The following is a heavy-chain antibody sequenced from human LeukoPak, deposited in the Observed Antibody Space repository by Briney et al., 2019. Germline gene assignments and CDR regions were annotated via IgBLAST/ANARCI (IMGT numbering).Heavy chain of an antibody. V-gene: IGHV1-3*01. J-gene: IGHJ4*02. Sequence: ASVKVSCKASGYTFTSYAVHWVRQAPGQRLEWMGWINAGNGNTKYSQKFQGRVTITRDTSASTAYMELSSLRSEDTAVYYCARESSDYDILTGYYTIPLFDYWGQGTLVTVSS. CDR2: INAGNGNT. CDR1: GYTFTSYA. D-gene: IGHD3-9*01. CDR3: ARESSDYDILTGYYTIPLFDY.